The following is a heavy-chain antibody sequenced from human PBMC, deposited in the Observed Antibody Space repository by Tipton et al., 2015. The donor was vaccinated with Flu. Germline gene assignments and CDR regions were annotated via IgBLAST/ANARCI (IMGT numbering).Heavy chain of an antibody. CDR2: IRSKANSYAT. J-gene: IGHJ4*02. V-gene: IGHV3-73*01. Sequence: SLRLSCAASGFTFSGSAVHWVRQASGKGLEWVGRIRSKANSYATAYAASVNGRFTISRDDSKNTAYLQMNSLKPEDTAVYYCTRPAGDRAGSGFDYWGQGTLVTVSS. CDR3: TRPAGDRAGSGFDY. CDR1: GFTFSGSA. D-gene: IGHD1-14*01.